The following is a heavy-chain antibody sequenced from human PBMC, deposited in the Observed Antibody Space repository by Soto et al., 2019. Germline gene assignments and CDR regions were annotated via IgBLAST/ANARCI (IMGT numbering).Heavy chain of an antibody. CDR1: GFTFSTYA. CDR3: AKDRYGDYGGIDY. D-gene: IGHD4-17*01. CDR2: ITGSGGST. J-gene: IGHJ4*02. V-gene: IGHV3-23*01. Sequence: EVQLLESGGGLVQPGGSLRLSCAASGFTFSTYAMIWVRQAPGKGLEWVSVITGSGGSTYYADSVKGRFTISRDTSKNTLVLQVNRLRAEDTAVYYCAKDRYGDYGGIDYWGQGTMVTVSS.